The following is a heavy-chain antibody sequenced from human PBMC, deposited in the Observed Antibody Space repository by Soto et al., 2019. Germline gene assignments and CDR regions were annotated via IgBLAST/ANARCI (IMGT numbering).Heavy chain of an antibody. CDR2: IYYSGST. V-gene: IGHV4-59*08. Sequence: PSETLSLTCTVSGGSISSYYWSWIRQPPGKGLEWIGYIYYSGSTNYNPSLKSRVTISVDTSKNQFSLKLNSVTAADTAVYYCARQAYYDFWSGYYYYMDVWSKGTTVTVSS. D-gene: IGHD3-3*01. CDR1: GGSISSYY. J-gene: IGHJ6*03. CDR3: ARQAYYDFWSGYYYYMDV.